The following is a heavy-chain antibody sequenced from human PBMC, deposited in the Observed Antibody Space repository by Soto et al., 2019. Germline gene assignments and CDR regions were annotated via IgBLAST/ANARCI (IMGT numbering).Heavy chain of an antibody. D-gene: IGHD6-19*01. CDR1: GFTFSSYW. CDR2: INEDGSEK. J-gene: IGHJ4*02. V-gene: IGHV3-7*01. CDR3: ARGGWGLDH. Sequence: VQLVESGGGLVQPGGSLRLSCAASGFTFSSYWMSWVRQAPGKGLEWVASINEDGSEKYYVDSVKGRFTISRDTAKNSLFLQMSSLRAEDTAVYYCARGGWGLDHWGQGTLVTVSS.